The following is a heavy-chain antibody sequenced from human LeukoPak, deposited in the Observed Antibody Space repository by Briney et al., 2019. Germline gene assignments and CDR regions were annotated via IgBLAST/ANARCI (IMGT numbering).Heavy chain of an antibody. J-gene: IGHJ4*02. Sequence: GGSLRPSCAASGFTFSSYWMSWVRQAPGKGLEWVANIKKDGSEKYYVDSVKGRFTISRDNAKNSLYLQMNSLRAEDTAVYYCAREQPYYDTLTGYFDYWGQGTLVTVSS. V-gene: IGHV3-7*01. D-gene: IGHD3-9*01. CDR3: AREQPYYDTLTGYFDY. CDR2: IKKDGSEK. CDR1: GFTFSSYW.